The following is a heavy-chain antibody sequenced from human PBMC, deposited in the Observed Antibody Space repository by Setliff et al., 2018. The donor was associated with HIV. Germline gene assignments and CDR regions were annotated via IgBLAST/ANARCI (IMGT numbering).Heavy chain of an antibody. D-gene: IGHD1-1*01. J-gene: IGHJ5*02. CDR1: GGSISSYY. V-gene: IGHV4-4*07. CDR2: IYTSGST. CDR3: ARDTTPGIGQAANWFDP. Sequence: SETLSLTCTVSGGSISSYYWSWIRQPAGKGLEWIGRIYTSGSTNYNPSLKSRATMSVDTSKNQFSLKLSSVTAADTAVYYCARDTTPGIGQAANWFDPWGQGTLVTVSS.